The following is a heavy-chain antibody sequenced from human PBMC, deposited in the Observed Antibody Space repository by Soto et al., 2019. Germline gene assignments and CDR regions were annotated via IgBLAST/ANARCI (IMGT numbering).Heavy chain of an antibody. Sequence: PSETLSLTCTVSGGSISSYYWSWIRQPPGKGLGWIGYIYFRGSTNYNPSLKSRVTISVDTSKNQFSLKLSSVTAADTAVYYCARVRGNYYDSSGYYSGEYYFDYWGQGTLVTVSS. CDR3: ARVRGNYYDSSGYYSGEYYFDY. V-gene: IGHV4-59*01. CDR2: IYFRGST. J-gene: IGHJ4*02. CDR1: GGSISSYY. D-gene: IGHD3-22*01.